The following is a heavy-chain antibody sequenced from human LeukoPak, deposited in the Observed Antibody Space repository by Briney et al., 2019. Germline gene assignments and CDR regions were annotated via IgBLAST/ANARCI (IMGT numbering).Heavy chain of an antibody. V-gene: IGHV3-74*01. CDR2: IKSDAGNS. D-gene: IGHD2-21*01. CDR1: GFTFRRHR. J-gene: IGHJ4*02. CDR3: ASTPQELCDGAPCFPYFDY. Sequence: GGSLRLSCEASGFTFRRHRMHWVRQAPGQGLVGVSSIKSDAGNSAHADSVKGRFGISRDNAKNTLYLQRNSLRADDTAVYYCASTPQELCDGAPCFPYFDYWGPGKLGTASS.